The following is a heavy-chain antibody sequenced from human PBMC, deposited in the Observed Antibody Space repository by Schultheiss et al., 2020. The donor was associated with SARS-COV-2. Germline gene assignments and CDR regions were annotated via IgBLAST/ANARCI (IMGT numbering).Heavy chain of an antibody. CDR1: GFIFRNAW. V-gene: IGHV3-66*01. CDR3: ARGVGYYFDY. Sequence: GGSLRLSCAASGFIFRNAWMNWVRQAPGRGLEWVSVIYSGGSTYYADSVKGRFTISRDNAKKSLSLQMNSLRDEDTAVYYCARGVGYYFDYWGQGTLVTVSS. CDR2: IYSGGST. D-gene: IGHD1-26*01. J-gene: IGHJ4*02.